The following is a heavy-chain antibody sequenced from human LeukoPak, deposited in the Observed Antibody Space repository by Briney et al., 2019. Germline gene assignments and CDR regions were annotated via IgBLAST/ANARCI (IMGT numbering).Heavy chain of an antibody. CDR2: IYYSGST. Sequence: SETLSLTCTVSGGSLSSYYWSWIRQPPGKGLEWIGYIYYSGSTNYNPSLKSRVTISVDTSKNQFSLKLSSVTAADTAVYYCARGEQQLVPFDYWGQGTLVTVSS. V-gene: IGHV4-59*01. CDR1: GGSLSSYY. CDR3: ARGEQQLVPFDY. J-gene: IGHJ4*02. D-gene: IGHD6-13*01.